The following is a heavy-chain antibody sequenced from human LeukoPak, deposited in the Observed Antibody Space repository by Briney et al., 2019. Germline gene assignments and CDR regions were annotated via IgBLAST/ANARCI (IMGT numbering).Heavy chain of an antibody. J-gene: IGHJ6*02. CDR3: ARFHTSYCSGGSCYRIYGMDV. Sequence: GGPLRLSCAASGFTFSSYEMHWVRQAPGKGLEGVSYISSSCSTIYYADSVKGRFTISRDNAKNSLYLQMNSLRAEDTAVYYCARFHTSYCSGGSCYRIYGMDVWGQGTTVTVSS. V-gene: IGHV3-48*03. D-gene: IGHD2-15*01. CDR1: GFTFSSYE. CDR2: ISSSCSTI.